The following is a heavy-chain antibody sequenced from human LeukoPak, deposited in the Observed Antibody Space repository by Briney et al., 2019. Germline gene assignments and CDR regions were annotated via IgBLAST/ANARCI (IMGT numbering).Heavy chain of an antibody. D-gene: IGHD3-10*01. CDR3: ARSGPRRITMVRGVPLSFDY. Sequence: SETLSLTCAVYGGSFSGYYWSWIRQPPGKGLERIGEINHSGSTNYNPSLKSRVTISVDTSKNQFSLKLSSVTAADTAVYYCARSGPRRITMVRGVPLSFDYWGQGTLVTVSS. J-gene: IGHJ4*02. CDR1: GGSFSGYY. V-gene: IGHV4-34*01. CDR2: INHSGST.